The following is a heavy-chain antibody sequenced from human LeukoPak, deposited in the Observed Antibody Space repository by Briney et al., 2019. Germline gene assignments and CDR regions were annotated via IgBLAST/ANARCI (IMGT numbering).Heavy chain of an antibody. D-gene: IGHD2-8*01. V-gene: IGHV3-33*06. Sequence: PGGSLRLSCAASGFTFSSYGMHWVRQAPGKGLEWVAVIWYDGSNKYYADSVKGRFTISGDNSKNTLYLQMNSLRAEDTAVYYCAKDQLGYCTNGVCSGFDYWGQGTLVTVSS. CDR3: AKDQLGYCTNGVCSGFDY. CDR1: GFTFSSYG. CDR2: IWYDGSNK. J-gene: IGHJ4*02.